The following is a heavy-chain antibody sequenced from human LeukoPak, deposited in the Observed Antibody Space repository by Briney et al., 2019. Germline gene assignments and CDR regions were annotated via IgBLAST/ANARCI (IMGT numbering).Heavy chain of an antibody. Sequence: SQTLSLTCTVSGGSISSGGYYWSWIRQHPGKGLEWIGYIYYSGSTNYNPSLKSRVTISVDTSKNQFSLKLSSVTAADTAVYYCARVSPARSIASDYWGQGTLVTVSS. CDR2: IYYSGST. CDR3: ARVSPARSIASDY. J-gene: IGHJ4*02. CDR1: GGSISSGGYY. D-gene: IGHD3-22*01. V-gene: IGHV4-31*03.